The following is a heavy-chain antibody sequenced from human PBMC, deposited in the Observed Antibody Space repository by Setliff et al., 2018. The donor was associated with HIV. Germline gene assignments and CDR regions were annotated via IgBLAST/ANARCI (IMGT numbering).Heavy chain of an antibody. CDR2: IWSDGSDT. D-gene: IGHD6-13*01. CDR1: GFTFSSHG. Sequence: GGSLRLSCVASGFTFSSHGMHWVRQAPGKGLEWLVVIWSDGSDTYYRDSVRGRFTISRDNSKNTVYLQMNSLRAEDTALYYCAKEGDMYSSSTNDYWGQGTLVTVSS. V-gene: IGHV3-30*02. J-gene: IGHJ4*02. CDR3: AKEGDMYSSSTNDY.